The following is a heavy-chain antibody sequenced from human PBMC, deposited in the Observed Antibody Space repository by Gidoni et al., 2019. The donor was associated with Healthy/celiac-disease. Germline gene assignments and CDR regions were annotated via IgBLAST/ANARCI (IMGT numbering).Heavy chain of an antibody. CDR3: ARRFREMATSKAFDI. CDR2: IYPADSDT. CDR1: GYSFATYW. Sequence: EVQLVQSGAEVKKPGESLKISCMGSGYSFATYWIAWVRQMPGKGLEWMGIIYPADSDTRYSPSFQGQVTISADKSISTAYLQWSSLKASDTAMYYCARRFREMATSKAFDIWGQGTMVTVSS. V-gene: IGHV5-51*01. J-gene: IGHJ3*02. D-gene: IGHD5-12*01.